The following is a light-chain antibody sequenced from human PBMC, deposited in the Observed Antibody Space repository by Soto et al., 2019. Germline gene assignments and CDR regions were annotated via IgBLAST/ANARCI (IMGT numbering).Light chain of an antibody. CDR2: EVS. Sequence: QSALTQPASVSGSPGQSITVSCTGTSSDVGGYNYVSWFQHHPGKAPKLMIYEVSNRPSGVSNRFSGSKSGNTASLTISGLQVEDEADYYCISYTTSSTLVFGGGTKLTVL. CDR1: SSDVGGYNY. J-gene: IGLJ3*02. CDR3: ISYTTSSTLV. V-gene: IGLV2-14*01.